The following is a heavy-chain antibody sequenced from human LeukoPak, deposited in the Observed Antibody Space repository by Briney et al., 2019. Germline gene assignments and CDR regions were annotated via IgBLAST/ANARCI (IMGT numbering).Heavy chain of an antibody. Sequence: GGSLRLSCAASGFTVSNNHVTWVRLAPGKGLEWVSIIYTGGNIYYADSVKGRFTISRDDSKNTLSLQMNSLRAEDTAVYYCARALHPEQLLDGMDVWGQGTTVTVSS. D-gene: IGHD6-6*01. CDR1: GFTVSNNH. CDR2: IYTGGNI. J-gene: IGHJ6*02. V-gene: IGHV3-53*01. CDR3: ARALHPEQLLDGMDV.